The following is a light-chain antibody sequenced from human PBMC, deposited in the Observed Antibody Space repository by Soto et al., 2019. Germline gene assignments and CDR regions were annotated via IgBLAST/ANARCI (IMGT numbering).Light chain of an antibody. J-gene: IGLJ2*01. V-gene: IGLV2-8*01. CDR3: CSYAGSSAVL. CDR1: SSDIGAYNY. CDR2: EVN. Sequence: QSVLTQPPSASGSPGQSVTISCTGTSSDIGAYNYVSWYKHPPGEAPQLIIYEVNKRPSGVPDRFSAAKSGNTASLTVSGLQADDEADYYCCSYAGSSAVLFGGGTKLT.